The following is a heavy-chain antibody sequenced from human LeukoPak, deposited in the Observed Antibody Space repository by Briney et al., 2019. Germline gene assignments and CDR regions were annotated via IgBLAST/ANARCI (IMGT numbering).Heavy chain of an antibody. D-gene: IGHD3-22*01. CDR1: GFTFIRYA. V-gene: IGHV3-7*01. CDR2: IKQDGSEK. CDR3: AREPRVNYYDSSGYPYYYYYYMDV. Sequence: GGSLRLSCADSGFTFIRYAMSWVRQAPGKGLEWVANIKQDGSEKYYVDSVKGRFTVSRDNAKNSLYLQMNSLRAEDTAVYYCAREPRVNYYDSSGYPYYYYYYMDVWGKGTTVTVSS. J-gene: IGHJ6*03.